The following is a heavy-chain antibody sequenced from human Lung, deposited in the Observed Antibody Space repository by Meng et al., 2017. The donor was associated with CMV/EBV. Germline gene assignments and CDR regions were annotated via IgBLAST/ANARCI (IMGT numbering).Heavy chain of an antibody. CDR3: ARVVVVVPAATRYNWFDP. CDR2: IYSGGST. J-gene: IGHJ5*02. V-gene: IGHV3-53*01. D-gene: IGHD2-2*01. CDR1: GFTVSRNY. Sequence: EVHLVESGGGLIQPGGSLRLSCAACGFTVSRNYMSWVRQAPGKGLEWVSVIYSGGSTYYADSVKGRFTISRDNSKNTLYLKMNSLRAEDTAVYYCARVVVVVPAATRYNWFDPWGQGTLGTVSS.